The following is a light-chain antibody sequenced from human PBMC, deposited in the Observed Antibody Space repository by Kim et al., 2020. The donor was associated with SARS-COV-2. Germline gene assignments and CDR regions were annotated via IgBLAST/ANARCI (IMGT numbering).Light chain of an antibody. CDR2: GNS. CDR1: STNIGAGYD. CDR3: QSYDSSLSGVV. V-gene: IGLV1-40*01. J-gene: IGLJ2*01. Sequence: QGVSISRTGSSTNIGAGYDVHWYQQLPGTAPKLLIYGNSNRPSGVPDRFSGSKSGTSASLAITGLQAEDEADYYCQSYDSSLSGVVFGGGTQLTVL.